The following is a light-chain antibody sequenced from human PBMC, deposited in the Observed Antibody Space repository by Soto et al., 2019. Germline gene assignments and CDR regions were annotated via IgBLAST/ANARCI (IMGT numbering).Light chain of an antibody. V-gene: IGLV2-14*01. J-gene: IGLJ2*01. CDR2: EVS. Sequence: QSALTQPASVSGSLGQSITISCTGTSSDVGGYNYVSWYQQHPGKAPKLMIYEVSNRPSGVSNRFSGSKSGNTASLTISGLQAEDEADYYCSSYTSSSIRVFGGGTQLTVL. CDR3: SSYTSSSIRV. CDR1: SSDVGGYNY.